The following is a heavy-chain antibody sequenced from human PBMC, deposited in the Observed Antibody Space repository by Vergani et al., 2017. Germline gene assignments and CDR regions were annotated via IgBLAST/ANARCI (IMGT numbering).Heavy chain of an antibody. Sequence: QVQLVESGGGVGQRGGSLRLSCATSGFTFSNYDMQWIRQGPGKGLEVVAFIQFDGSNQYYADSVKGRFTLSRDFSKNTLYLQMNSLRTDDTATYYCAKHFRGWGIDYWGQGTQVIVSS. V-gene: IGHV3-30*02. D-gene: IGHD3-16*01. CDR2: IQFDGSNQ. CDR1: GFTFSNYD. J-gene: IGHJ4*02. CDR3: AKHFRGWGIDY.